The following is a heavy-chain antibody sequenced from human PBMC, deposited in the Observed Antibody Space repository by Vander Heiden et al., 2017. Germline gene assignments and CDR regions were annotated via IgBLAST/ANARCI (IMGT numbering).Heavy chain of an antibody. CDR2: IYYSGST. Sequence: QLQLQESGPGLVKPSETLSLTCTVSGGSISSSSYYWGWIRQPPGKGLEWIGSIYYSGSTYYNPSLKSRVTISVDTSKNQFSLKLSSVTAADTAVYYCARHTGDSRVQLWTKADFDYWGQGTLVTVSS. D-gene: IGHD5-18*01. CDR1: GGSISSSSYY. J-gene: IGHJ4*02. CDR3: ARHTGDSRVQLWTKADFDY. V-gene: IGHV4-39*01.